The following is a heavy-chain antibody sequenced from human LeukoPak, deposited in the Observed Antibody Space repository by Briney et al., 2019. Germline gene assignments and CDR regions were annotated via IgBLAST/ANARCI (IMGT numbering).Heavy chain of an antibody. CDR2: ISSSSSTI. CDR1: GLTFSSYS. Sequence: PGGSLRLSCAASGLTFSSYSMNWVRQAPGKGLEWVSYISSSSSTIYYADSVKGRFTISRDNAKNSLYLQMNSLRDEDTAVYYCARDNPYYYDSSGYYSGYNWFDPWGQGTLVTVSS. CDR3: ARDNPYYYDSSGYYSGYNWFDP. D-gene: IGHD3-22*01. V-gene: IGHV3-48*02. J-gene: IGHJ5*02.